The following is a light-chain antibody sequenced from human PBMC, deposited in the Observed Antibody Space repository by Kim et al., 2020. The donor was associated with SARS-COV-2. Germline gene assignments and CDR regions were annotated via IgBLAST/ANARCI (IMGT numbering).Light chain of an antibody. CDR1: KSVSSGY. CDR3: QQYGTSPLT. V-gene: IGKV3-20*01. J-gene: IGKJ3*01. Sequence: SPGERATLSCRASKSVSSGYLAWYQQKPGQAPRLLIYGASSRATGIPDRFSGSGSGTDFTLTISRLEPEDFAVYYCQQYGTSPLTFGPGTKVDIK. CDR2: GAS.